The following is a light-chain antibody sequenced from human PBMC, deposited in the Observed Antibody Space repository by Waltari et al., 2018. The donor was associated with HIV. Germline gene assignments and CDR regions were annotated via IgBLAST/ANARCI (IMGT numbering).Light chain of an antibody. CDR3: QQRSNWPLT. CDR1: QSVSSY. CDR2: DAS. J-gene: IGKJ4*01. V-gene: IGKV3-11*01. Sequence: EHVMPQSPAPLSLSPGEGATLSCRASQSVSSYLAWYQQKPGQAPRLLIYDASNRATGIPARFSGSGSGTNFTLTISSLEPEDFAVYYCQQRSNWPLTFGGGTKVEIK.